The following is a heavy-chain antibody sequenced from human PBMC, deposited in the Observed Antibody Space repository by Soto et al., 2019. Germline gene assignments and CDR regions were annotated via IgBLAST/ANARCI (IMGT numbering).Heavy chain of an antibody. V-gene: IGHV3-23*01. CDR3: VRKYPGTRPFDY. D-gene: IGHD2-2*01. CDR1: GFTFNSYA. Sequence: GSLRLSCAASGFTFNSYAMNWVRQAPGKGLAWVSAIGTDGNTYYANSVKGRFTISRDNSRTTLYLQMNSLRAEDTALYYCVRKYPGTRPFDYWGQGTLVTVPQ. J-gene: IGHJ4*01. CDR2: IGTDGNT.